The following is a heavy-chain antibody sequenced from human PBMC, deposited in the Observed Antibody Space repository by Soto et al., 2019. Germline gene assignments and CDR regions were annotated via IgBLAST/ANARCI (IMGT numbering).Heavy chain of an antibody. CDR1: GGTFSSYA. V-gene: IGHV1-69*13. CDR3: ARSSLEWLPLPYGTVV. Sequence: SVKVSCKASGGTFSSYAISWVRQARGQGLEWMGGIIPIFGTANYAQKFQGRVTITADASTSTAYMELSSLRSEDLAVYYRARSSLEWLPLPYGTVVWGPGTSVTLFS. J-gene: IGHJ6*02. CDR2: IIPIFGTA. D-gene: IGHD3-3*01.